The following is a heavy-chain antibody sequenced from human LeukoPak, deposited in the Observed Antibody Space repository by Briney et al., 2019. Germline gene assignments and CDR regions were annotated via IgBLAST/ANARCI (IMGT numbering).Heavy chain of an antibody. Sequence: GGSLRLSCAASGFTFSSYSMNWVRQAPGKGLEWVSHISGSSTYTNYADSVKGRFTISRDNANNSLYLQMNSLTAEDTAVFYCARVGSRGYYFDYWGQGTLVSVSS. D-gene: IGHD1-26*01. CDR2: ISGSSTYT. CDR1: GFTFSSYS. J-gene: IGHJ4*02. V-gene: IGHV3-21*05. CDR3: ARVGSRGYYFDY.